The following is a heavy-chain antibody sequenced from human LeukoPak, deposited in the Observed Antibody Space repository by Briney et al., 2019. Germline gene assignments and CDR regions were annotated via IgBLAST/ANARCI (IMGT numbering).Heavy chain of an antibody. Sequence: GRSLRLSCAASGFAFSTYGMHWVRQAPGKGLEWVAVIWYDGNNKDYVDSVKGRFTISRDNSKNTLYLQMNSLRAEDTAVYYCGRGRRGIPYGLDFWGQGTLV. CDR3: GRGRRGIPYGLDF. CDR2: IWYDGNNK. V-gene: IGHV3-33*01. CDR1: GFAFSTYG. J-gene: IGHJ4*01. D-gene: IGHD3-10*01.